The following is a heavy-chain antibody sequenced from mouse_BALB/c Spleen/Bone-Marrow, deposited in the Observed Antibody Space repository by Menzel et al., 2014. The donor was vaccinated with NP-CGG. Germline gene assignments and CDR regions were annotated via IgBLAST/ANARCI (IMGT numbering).Heavy chain of an antibody. CDR1: GFSLTSYG. CDR2: IWAGGST. J-gene: IGHJ4*01. Sequence: VKLQESGPGLVAPSQSLSITCTVSGFSLTSYGVHWVRQPPGKGLEWLGVIWAGGSTNYNSALMSRLSISKDNSKSQVFLKMNSLQTDDTAMYYCARGADAYYKAMDYWGQGTSVTVSS. D-gene: IGHD2-12*01. CDR3: ARGADAYYKAMDY. V-gene: IGHV2-9*02.